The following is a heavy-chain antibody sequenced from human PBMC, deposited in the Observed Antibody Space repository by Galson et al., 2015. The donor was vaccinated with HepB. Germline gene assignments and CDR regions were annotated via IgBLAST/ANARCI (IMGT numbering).Heavy chain of an antibody. V-gene: IGHV6-1*01. D-gene: IGHD4-23*01. CDR2: TYYRSKWFY. CDR3: ARDRSVVTPNYFDC. Sequence: CAISGDSVSSNTAAWNWIRQSPSRGLEWLGRTYYRSKWFYDYALSVKSRITINADTSKSQFSLQLNSLTPEDTAVYYCARDRSVVTPNYFDCWGQGTLVTVSS. J-gene: IGHJ4*02. CDR1: GDSVSSNTAA.